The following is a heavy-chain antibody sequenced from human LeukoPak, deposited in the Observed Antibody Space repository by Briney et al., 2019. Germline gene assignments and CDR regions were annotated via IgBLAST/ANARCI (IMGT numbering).Heavy chain of an antibody. J-gene: IGHJ4*02. CDR1: GFTFSSYA. Sequence: GGSLRLSCAASGFTFSSYAMSWVRQAPGKGLEWVSGISGSGDNTYYADSVKGRFTISRDNSKNTLYVQVSSLGTEDTAAYYCAKGSYYDSSGSFYFDYWGQGTLATVSS. CDR3: AKGSYYDSSGSFYFDY. D-gene: IGHD3-22*01. V-gene: IGHV3-23*01. CDR2: ISGSGDNT.